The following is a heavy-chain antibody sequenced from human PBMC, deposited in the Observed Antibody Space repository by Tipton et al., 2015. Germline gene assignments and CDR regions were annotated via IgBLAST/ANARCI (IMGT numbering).Heavy chain of an antibody. V-gene: IGHV3-23*01. CDR3: AKGHVWAGRGPFDY. D-gene: IGHD3-10*01. J-gene: IGHJ4*02. Sequence: SLRLSCAASGFTFSTYDMSWVRQAPGKGLQWVSVISGSSGNTFYADSVRGRFTISRDISKNTLYLQMNSLRAEDTAVYYCAKGHVWAGRGPFDYWGQGTLVTVSS. CDR1: GFTFSTYD. CDR2: ISGSSGNT.